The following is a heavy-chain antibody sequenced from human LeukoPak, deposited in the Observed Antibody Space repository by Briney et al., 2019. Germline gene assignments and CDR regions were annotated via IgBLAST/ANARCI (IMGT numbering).Heavy chain of an antibody. CDR2: INYSGST. J-gene: IGHJ5*02. Sequence: SISSAVSGGSITSTIYYWCWVRQPPGKGLEYIGSINYSGSTYYHPSLKSRVTVTLDTSKNQISLSLTSVTVADTAVYYCARLDYRNRFDPWGQGTLVTVSS. CDR1: GGSITSTIYY. D-gene: IGHD3/OR15-3a*01. V-gene: IGHV4-39*01. CDR3: ARLDYRNRFDP.